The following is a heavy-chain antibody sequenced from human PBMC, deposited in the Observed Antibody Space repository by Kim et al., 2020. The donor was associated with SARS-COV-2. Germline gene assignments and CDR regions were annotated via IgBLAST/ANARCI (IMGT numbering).Heavy chain of an antibody. D-gene: IGHD3-10*01. V-gene: IGHV3-33*01. CDR3: ARDYYYGSGRTPYFDY. J-gene: IGHJ4*02. Sequence: GGSLRLSCAASGFTFSSYGMHWVRQAPGKGLEWVAVIWYDGSNKYYADSVKGRFTISRDNSKNTLYLQMNSLRAEDTAVYYCARDYYYGSGRTPYFDYWGQGTLVTVSS. CDR1: GFTFSSYG. CDR2: IWYDGSNK.